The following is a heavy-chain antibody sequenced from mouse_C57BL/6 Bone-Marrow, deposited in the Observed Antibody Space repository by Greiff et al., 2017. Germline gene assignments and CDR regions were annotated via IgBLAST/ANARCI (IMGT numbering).Heavy chain of an antibody. V-gene: IGHV1-64*01. CDR3: ARLETYYYGSSYPGWFAY. CDR1: GYTFTSSW. Sequence: VQLQQPVAELVKPGASVKLSCKASGYTFTSSWMHWVKQRPGQGLEWIGMIHPTSGSTKYTAKFKSKATLTVDTSSSTAYMQLSSLTSEDSAVYYWARLETYYYGSSYPGWFAYGGQGTLGTVSA. D-gene: IGHD1-1*01. J-gene: IGHJ3*01. CDR2: IHPTSGST.